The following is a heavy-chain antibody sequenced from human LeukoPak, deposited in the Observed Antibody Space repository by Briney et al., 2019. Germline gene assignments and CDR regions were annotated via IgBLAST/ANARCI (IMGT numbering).Heavy chain of an antibody. Sequence: GGSLRLSCAASGFTFSSYGMHWVRQAPGKGLEWVAFIRYDGSNKYYADSVKGRFTISRDNSKNTLYLQMNSLRAEDTAVYYCARDLSGRSWPTGDYWGQGTLVTVSS. V-gene: IGHV3-30*02. CDR2: IRYDGSNK. CDR1: GFTFSSYG. J-gene: IGHJ4*02. CDR3: ARDLSGRSWPTGDY. D-gene: IGHD6-13*01.